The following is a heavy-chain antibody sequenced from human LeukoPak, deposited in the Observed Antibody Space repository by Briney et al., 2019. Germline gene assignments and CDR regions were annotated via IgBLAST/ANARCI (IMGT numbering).Heavy chain of an antibody. CDR1: GFTFSSYG. Sequence: PGRSLRLSCAASGFTFSSYGMHWVRQAPGKGLEWVAVIWYDGSNKYYADSVRGRFTISRGNSKNTLYLQMDSLRAEDTAVYYCARDLDYGDVTPLYCWGQGTLVTVSS. D-gene: IGHD4-17*01. CDR2: IWYDGSNK. J-gene: IGHJ4*02. V-gene: IGHV3-33*01. CDR3: ARDLDYGDVTPLYC.